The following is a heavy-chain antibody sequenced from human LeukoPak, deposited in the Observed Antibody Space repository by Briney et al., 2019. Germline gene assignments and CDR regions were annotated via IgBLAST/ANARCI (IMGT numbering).Heavy chain of an antibody. Sequence: GGSLRLSCAASGFTFSDAWMSWVRQAPGKGLEWVGRIKSKTYGGTTDYPAPVKGGFTISRDDSKNTVYLQMNSLKTEDTAVYYCTTATSYWGQGSLVTVSS. V-gene: IGHV3-15*01. CDR2: IKSKTYGGTT. J-gene: IGHJ4*02. CDR3: TTATSY. CDR1: GFTFSDAW.